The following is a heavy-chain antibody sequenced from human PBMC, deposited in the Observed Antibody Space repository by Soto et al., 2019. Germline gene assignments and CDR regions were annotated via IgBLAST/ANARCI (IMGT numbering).Heavy chain of an antibody. Sequence: PSETLSLTCTVSGGSISSYYWSWIRQPPGKGLEWIGYIYYSGSTNYNPSLKSRVTISVDTSKNQFSLKLSSVTAADSAVYYCARVDKGDWFDPWGQGTLVTVS. V-gene: IGHV4-59*01. CDR2: IYYSGST. J-gene: IGHJ5*02. D-gene: IGHD1-26*01. CDR3: ARVDKGDWFDP. CDR1: GGSISSYY.